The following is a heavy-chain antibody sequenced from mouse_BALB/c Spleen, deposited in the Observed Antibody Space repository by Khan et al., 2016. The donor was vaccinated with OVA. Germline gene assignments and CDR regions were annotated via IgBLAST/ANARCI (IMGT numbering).Heavy chain of an antibody. V-gene: IGHV2-6-2*01. CDR2: IWSDGRT. CDR1: GFSLTSFA. Sequence: VKLLESGPDLVAPSQSLSITCSVSGFSLTSFAIHWVRQPPGKGLEWLVVIWSDGRTTYNSSLKSRLSISKDNSKSQVFLKINSLQTDYTAMYYCARHQFPLSMDSWGQGTSVTVSS. CDR3: ARHQFPLSMDS. J-gene: IGHJ4*01.